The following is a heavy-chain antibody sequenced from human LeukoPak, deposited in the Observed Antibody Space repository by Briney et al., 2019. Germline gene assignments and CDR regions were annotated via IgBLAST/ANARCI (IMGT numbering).Heavy chain of an antibody. CDR3: AREYCSGGKCYQGYDY. CDR2: IDPSSGGA. D-gene: IGHD2-15*01. J-gene: IGHJ4*02. V-gene: IGHV1-2*02. Sequence: ASVKVSCKTSGYTFTGCYIHWVRQAPGQRLEWMGWIDPSSGGANYAHKFQGRVTMTRVTSISTAYMELGSLRSDDTALYYCAREYCSGGKCYQGYDYWGQGTLVTVSS. CDR1: GYTFTGCY.